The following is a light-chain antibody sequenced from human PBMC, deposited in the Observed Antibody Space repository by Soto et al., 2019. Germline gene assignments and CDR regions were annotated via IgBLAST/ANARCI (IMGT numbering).Light chain of an antibody. Sequence: DIQLTQSPSSLSASVGDRVTISCRASQSISSYLNWYQQKPGKAPKLLIYAASSLQSGVPSRFRGSGSGTDFTPTISSLGTEDFATYNCQQRTFGQGTKVEIK. J-gene: IGKJ1*01. CDR3: QQRT. CDR2: AAS. CDR1: QSISSY. V-gene: IGKV1-39*01.